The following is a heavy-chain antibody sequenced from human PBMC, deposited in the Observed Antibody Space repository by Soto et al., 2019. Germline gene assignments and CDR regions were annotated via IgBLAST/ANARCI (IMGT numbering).Heavy chain of an antibody. V-gene: IGHV3-30-3*02. CDR1: GFTFSSYA. CDR2: ISYDGSNK. Sequence: PGGSLRLSCAASGFTFSSYAMHWVRQAPGKGLEWVAVISYDGSNKYYADSVKGRFTISRDNSKNTLYLQMNSLRAEDTAVYYCAKSQIEYYYDSRGHYYFDYWGQGT. CDR3: AKSQIEYYYDSRGHYYFDY. J-gene: IGHJ4*02. D-gene: IGHD3-22*01.